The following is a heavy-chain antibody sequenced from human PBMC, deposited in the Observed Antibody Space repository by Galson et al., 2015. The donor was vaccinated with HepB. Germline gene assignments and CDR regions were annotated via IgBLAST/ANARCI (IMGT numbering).Heavy chain of an antibody. Sequence: SETLSLTCTVSGDSVTGYYWGWIRQPPGKGLDWIGSVDDPGTTIYNPSLRTRVTVSVDTSKNPFSLRLMSVTAADTAVYFCVRELGGSSPHFKYGMDIWGQGTTVTVSS. CDR2: VDDPGTT. CDR3: VRELGGSSPHFKYGMDI. J-gene: IGHJ6*02. D-gene: IGHD3-10*01. V-gene: IGHV4-59*02. CDR1: GDSVTGYY.